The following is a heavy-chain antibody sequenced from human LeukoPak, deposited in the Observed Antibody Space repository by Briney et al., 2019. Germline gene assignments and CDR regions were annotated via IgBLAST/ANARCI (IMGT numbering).Heavy chain of an antibody. CDR2: ICSNGGST. J-gene: IGHJ4*02. V-gene: IGHV3-64D*06. CDR1: GFTFSSHV. D-gene: IGHD6-25*01. CDR3: VKALSPAAMYYFDY. Sequence: GGSLRLSCSASGFTFSSHVMHWVRQAPGKGLECVSPICSNGGSTYYADSVKGRFTISRDNSKNTLYLQMSRQRAEDTAVYYCVKALSPAAMYYFDYWGQGTLVTVSS.